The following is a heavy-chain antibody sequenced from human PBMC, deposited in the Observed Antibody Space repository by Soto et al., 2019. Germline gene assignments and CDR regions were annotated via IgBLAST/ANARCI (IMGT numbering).Heavy chain of an antibody. D-gene: IGHD2-15*01. V-gene: IGHV1-2*04. CDR2: INPNSGGT. J-gene: IGHJ6*02. CDR3: ARGAATLDYYYYGMDV. CDR1: GYTFTGYY. Sequence: ASVKVSCKASGYTFTGYYMHWVRQAPGQGLEWMGWINPNSGGTNYAQKFQGWVTMTRDTSISTAYMELSRLRSDDTAVYYCARGAATLDYYYYGMDVWGQGTTVTVSS.